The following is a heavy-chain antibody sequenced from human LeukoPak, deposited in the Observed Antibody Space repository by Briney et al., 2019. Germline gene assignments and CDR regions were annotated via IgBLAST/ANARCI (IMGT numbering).Heavy chain of an antibody. V-gene: IGHV3-23*01. Sequence: GGSLRLSCAASGFTFSSYAMSWVRQAPGKGLEWVSAISGSGGSTYYADSVKGRFTISRDNAKNTLYLQMNSLRAEDTAVYYCARDQLYFYYYYGMDVWGQGTTVTVSS. CDR2: ISGSGGST. CDR1: GFTFSSYA. D-gene: IGHD1-1*01. CDR3: ARDQLYFYYYYGMDV. J-gene: IGHJ6*02.